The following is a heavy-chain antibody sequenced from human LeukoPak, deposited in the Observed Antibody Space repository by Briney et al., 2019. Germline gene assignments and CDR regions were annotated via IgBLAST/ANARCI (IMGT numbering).Heavy chain of an antibody. Sequence: PGGSLRLSCAASGFTFDRYSMNWVRQAPGKGLEWVSSISSSSTYIYYADSVKGRFTISRDNAKNSVYLQMNSLRAEDTAVYYCARDPRAAGSGDSNLDYWGQGTLVTVSS. CDR2: ISSSSTYI. V-gene: IGHV3-21*01. CDR3: ARDPRAAGSGDSNLDY. J-gene: IGHJ4*02. CDR1: GFTFDRYS. D-gene: IGHD2-21*01.